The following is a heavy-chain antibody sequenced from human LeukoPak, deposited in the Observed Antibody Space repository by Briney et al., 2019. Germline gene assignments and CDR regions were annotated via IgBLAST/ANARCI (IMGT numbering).Heavy chain of an antibody. CDR1: GFTFSGSA. V-gene: IGHV3-73*01. CDR2: IRSKANNYAT. D-gene: IGHD3-22*01. Sequence: GGSLRLSCAASGFTFSGSAMHWVRQASGKGLEWVGRIRSKANNYATAYAASVKGRFTISRDDSKNTAYLQMNSLKTEDTAVYYCSSPDFYDSSGSLYGFDYWGQGTLVTVSS. J-gene: IGHJ4*02. CDR3: SSPDFYDSSGSLYGFDY.